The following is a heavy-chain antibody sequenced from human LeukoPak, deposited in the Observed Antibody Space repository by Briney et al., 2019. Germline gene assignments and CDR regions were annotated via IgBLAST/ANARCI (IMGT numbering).Heavy chain of an antibody. CDR3: ATIWFGELPVDY. J-gene: IGHJ4*02. CDR1: GYTLTELS. Sequence: VASVKVSCKVSGYTLTELSMHWVRQAPGKGLEWMGGFDPEDGETIYAQKFQGRVTMTEDTSTDTAYMELSSLRSEDTAVYYCATIWFGELPVDYWGQGTLVTVSS. V-gene: IGHV1-24*01. D-gene: IGHD3-10*01. CDR2: FDPEDGET.